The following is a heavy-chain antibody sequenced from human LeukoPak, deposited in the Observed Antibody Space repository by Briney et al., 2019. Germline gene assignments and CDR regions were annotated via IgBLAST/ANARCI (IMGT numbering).Heavy chain of an antibody. Sequence: SETLSLTCAVSGGSISSSNWWSWVRQPPGKGLEWIGEIYHSGSTYYNPSLKSRVTISVDTSKNQFSLKLSSVTAADTAVYYCARVLLYSGSYSYYYYGMDVWGQGTTVTVSS. V-gene: IGHV4-4*02. CDR1: GGSISSSNW. CDR3: ARVLLYSGSYSYYYYGMDV. J-gene: IGHJ6*02. D-gene: IGHD1-26*01. CDR2: IYHSGST.